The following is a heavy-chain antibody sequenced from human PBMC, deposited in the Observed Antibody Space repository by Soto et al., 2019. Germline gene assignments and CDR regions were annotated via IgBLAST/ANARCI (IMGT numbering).Heavy chain of an antibody. CDR2: ISGSGGGT. CDR3: ARGGRRVEELTLYFDH. Sequence: EVQLVESGGVLVQPGGSLRVSCAASGFTFTNHAMSWVRQAPGKGLEWVSAISGSGGGTYYADSVKGRFTISRDNSDNTMYLQMTSLRAEATAVYFCARGGRRVEELTLYFDHWGQGTLVTVSS. V-gene: IGHV3-23*04. J-gene: IGHJ4*02. CDR1: GFTFTNHA. D-gene: IGHD3-10*01.